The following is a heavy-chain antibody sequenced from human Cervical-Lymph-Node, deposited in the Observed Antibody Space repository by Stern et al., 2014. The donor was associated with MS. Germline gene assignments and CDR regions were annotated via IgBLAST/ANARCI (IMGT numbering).Heavy chain of an antibody. D-gene: IGHD2-2*01. J-gene: IGHJ6*02. CDR3: ARSAASPYYYGMDV. CDR2: IWYDGSNK. CDR1: GFTFSSYG. V-gene: IGHV3-33*01. Sequence: VQLEESGGGVVQPGRSLRLSCAASGFTFSSYGMHWVRQAPGKGLEWVAVIWYDGSNKYYADSVKGRFTISRDNSKNTLYLQMNSLRAEDTAVYYRARSAASPYYYGMDVWGQGTTVTVSS.